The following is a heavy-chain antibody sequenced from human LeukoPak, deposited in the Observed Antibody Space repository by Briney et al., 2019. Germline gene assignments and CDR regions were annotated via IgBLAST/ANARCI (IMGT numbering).Heavy chain of an antibody. CDR2: ISAYNGNT. V-gene: IGHV1-18*01. CDR1: GYTFTSYG. CDR3: ARGGLRVGATENYYYGMDV. D-gene: IGHD1-26*01. J-gene: IGHJ6*02. Sequence: ASVKVSCKASGYTFTSYGISWVRQAPGQGLEWMGWISAYNGNTNYAQKLQGRVTMTTDTSTGTAYMELRSLRSDDTAVYYCARGGLRVGATENYYYGMDVWGQGTTVTVSS.